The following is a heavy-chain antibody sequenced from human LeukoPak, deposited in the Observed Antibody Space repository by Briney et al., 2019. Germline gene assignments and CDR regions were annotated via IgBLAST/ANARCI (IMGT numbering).Heavy chain of an antibody. CDR3: ARGGSYGYYFDY. V-gene: IGHV3-7*04. CDR1: GFTFSNAW. D-gene: IGHD5-18*01. CDR2: IKQDGSEK. J-gene: IGHJ4*02. Sequence: PGGSLRLSCAASGFTFSNAWMSWVRQAPGKGLEWVANIKQDGSEKYYVDSVKGRFTISRDNAKNSLYLQMNSLRAEDTAVYYCARGGSYGYYFDYWGQGTLVTVSS.